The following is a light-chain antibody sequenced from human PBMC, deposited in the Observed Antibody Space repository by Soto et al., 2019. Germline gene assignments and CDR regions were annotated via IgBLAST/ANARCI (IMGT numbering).Light chain of an antibody. Sequence: QSALTQPASVSGSPGQSITISCTGTSSDVGGYNYVSWYQQHPGKAPKLMIYEVSNRPSGVSNRFSGSKSGNTASLTISGLQAEDEADYYCSSYTSSSTPPYVFGTGTKLNVL. CDR2: EVS. CDR3: SSYTSSSTPPYV. J-gene: IGLJ1*01. V-gene: IGLV2-14*01. CDR1: SSDVGGYNY.